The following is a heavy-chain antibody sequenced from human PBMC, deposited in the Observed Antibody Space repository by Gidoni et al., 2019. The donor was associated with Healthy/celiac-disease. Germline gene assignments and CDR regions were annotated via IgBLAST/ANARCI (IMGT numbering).Heavy chain of an antibody. CDR3: ARALYWGYYNTLYYFDY. Sequence: GLEWIGEINHSGSTNYNPSLKSRDTISVDTSKNQFSLKLSSVTAADTAVYYCARALYWGYYNTLYYFDYWGQGTLVTVSS. J-gene: IGHJ4*02. D-gene: IGHD3-9*01. V-gene: IGHV4-34*01. CDR2: INHSGST.